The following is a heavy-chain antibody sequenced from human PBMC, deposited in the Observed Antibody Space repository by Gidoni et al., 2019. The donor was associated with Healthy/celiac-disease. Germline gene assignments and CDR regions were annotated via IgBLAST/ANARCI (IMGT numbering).Heavy chain of an antibody. CDR3: ARDFNRITMVRGEDGAFDI. V-gene: IGHV4-4*07. CDR1: GGSISSYY. CDR2: IYTSGST. J-gene: IGHJ3*02. Sequence: QVQLQESGPGLVKPSETLSLTCTVSGGSISSYYWSWIRQPAGKGLEWIGRIYTSGSTNYNPSLKSRVTMSVDTSKNQFSLKLSSVTAADTAVYYCARDFNRITMVRGEDGAFDIWGQGTMVTVSS. D-gene: IGHD3-10*01.